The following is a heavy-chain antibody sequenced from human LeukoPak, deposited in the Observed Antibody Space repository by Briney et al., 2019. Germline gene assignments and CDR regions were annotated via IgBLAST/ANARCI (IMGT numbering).Heavy chain of an antibody. D-gene: IGHD3-22*01. Sequence: GGSLTLSCAASGFTFSSYWISWVRQPPGKGLEWVANIKQDGSEKCYVDSVKRRFTISRDNAKNSLYLQMNSLRAEDTAVYYCARIGSSGPITYYYYGMDVWGQGTTVTVSS. CDR3: ARIGSSGPITYYYYGMDV. J-gene: IGHJ6*02. V-gene: IGHV3-7*01. CDR1: GFTFSSYW. CDR2: IKQDGSEK.